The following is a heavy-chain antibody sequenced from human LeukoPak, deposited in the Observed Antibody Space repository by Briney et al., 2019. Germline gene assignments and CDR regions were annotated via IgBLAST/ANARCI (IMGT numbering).Heavy chain of an antibody. CDR3: ARTHDYNNYPDY. Sequence: ASVKVSCKASGYTFNRYGFGWVRQAPGQGLEWLGWISAYNGNTNYAQKVQDRVTMTTDTSTSTAYMELRSLSSDDTAVYFCARTHDYNNYPDYWGQGTLVAVSS. J-gene: IGHJ4*02. CDR1: GYTFNRYG. D-gene: IGHD5-24*01. CDR2: ISAYNGNT. V-gene: IGHV1-18*01.